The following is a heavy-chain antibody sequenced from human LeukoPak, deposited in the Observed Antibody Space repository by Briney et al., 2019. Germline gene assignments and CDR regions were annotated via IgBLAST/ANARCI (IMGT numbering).Heavy chain of an antibody. V-gene: IGHV4-4*07. Sequence: SETLSLTCTVSGGSISSYYWSWIRQPAGKGLEWIGRIYTSGSTNYNPSLKSRVTISVDKSKNQFSLKLSSVTAADTAVYYCARVPKLLNHNWFDPWGQGTLVTVSS. CDR2: IYTSGST. CDR3: ARVPKLLNHNWFDP. D-gene: IGHD1-14*01. J-gene: IGHJ5*02. CDR1: GGSISSYY.